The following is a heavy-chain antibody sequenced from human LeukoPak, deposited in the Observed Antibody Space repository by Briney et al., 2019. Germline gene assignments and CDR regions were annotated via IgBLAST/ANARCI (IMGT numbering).Heavy chain of an antibody. V-gene: IGHV3-48*03. J-gene: IGHJ4*02. CDR2: ISSSGSII. CDR1: GVTFCSYE. CDR3: ARDFRFPDDY. Sequence: GGSLRLSSAASGVTFCSYEMNSVRQAPGEGLGRVSYISSSGSIIYYADSVKRRFTLSRDKAQNSVYMQIKTLRGADTRVYYCARDFRFPDDYWGQGTLVTVSS.